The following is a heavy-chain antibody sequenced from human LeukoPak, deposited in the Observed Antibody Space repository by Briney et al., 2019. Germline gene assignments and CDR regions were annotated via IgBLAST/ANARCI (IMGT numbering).Heavy chain of an antibody. CDR2: INPWGGSA. CDR3: ARDYHGSGSLTTFDY. D-gene: IGHD3-10*01. Sequence: ASVKVSCKASGYTFTSFYIHWVRQAPGQGLEWMGIINPWGGSASSAQKFQGRVTLTRDTSTSTVYMELSRLRSEDTAVYYCARDYHGSGSLTTFDYWGQGTLVTVSS. CDR1: GYTFTSFY. J-gene: IGHJ4*02. V-gene: IGHV1-46*01.